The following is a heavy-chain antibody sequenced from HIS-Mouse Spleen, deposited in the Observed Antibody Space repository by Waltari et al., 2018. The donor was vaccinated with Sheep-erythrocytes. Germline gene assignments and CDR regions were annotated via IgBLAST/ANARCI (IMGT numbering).Heavy chain of an antibody. J-gene: IGHJ3*02. CDR3: ARGHPDYGDYDAFDI. CDR1: GFTVSSNY. CDR2: IYRGGST. D-gene: IGHD4-17*01. Sequence: EVQLVESGGGLIQPGGSLRLSCAASGFTVSSNYMSWVRQAPGKGLEGVSVIYRGGSTYYADSVKGRFTISRDNSKNTLYLQMNSLRAEDTAVYYCARGHPDYGDYDAFDIWGQGTMVTVSS. V-gene: IGHV3-53*01.